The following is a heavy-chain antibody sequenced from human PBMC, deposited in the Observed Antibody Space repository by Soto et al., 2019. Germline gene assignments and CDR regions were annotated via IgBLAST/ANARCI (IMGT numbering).Heavy chain of an antibody. Sequence: ASVKVSCKASGYTFTGYYMHWVRQAPGQGLEWMGWINPNSGGTNYAQKFQGWVTMTRDTSISTAYMELSRLRSDDTAVYYCAREMKGIAAAGDYYYYGMDVWGQGTTVTVS. D-gene: IGHD6-13*01. V-gene: IGHV1-2*04. CDR1: GYTFTGYY. CDR2: INPNSGGT. CDR3: AREMKGIAAAGDYYYYGMDV. J-gene: IGHJ6*02.